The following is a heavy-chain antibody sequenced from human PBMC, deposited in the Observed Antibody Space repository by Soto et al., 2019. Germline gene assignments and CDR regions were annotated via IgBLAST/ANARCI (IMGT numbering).Heavy chain of an antibody. CDR2: ISWNSGSI. J-gene: IGHJ4*02. CDR1: GFTFDDYA. V-gene: IGHV3-9*01. D-gene: IGHD2-2*01. Sequence: SLRLSCAASGFTFDDYAMHWVRQAPGKGLEWVSGISWNSGSIGYADSVKGRFTISRDNAKNSLYLQMNSLRAEDTALYYCAKDAREGYYCSSTSCYGQFDYWGQGTLVTVSS. CDR3: AKDAREGYYCSSTSCYGQFDY.